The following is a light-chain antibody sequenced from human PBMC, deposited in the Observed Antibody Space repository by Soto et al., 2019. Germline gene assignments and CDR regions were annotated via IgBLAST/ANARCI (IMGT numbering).Light chain of an antibody. V-gene: IGLV8-61*01. CDR3: VLYMGSGIGV. CDR2: STN. Sequence: QTVVTQEPSFSVSPGGTVTLTCGLTSGSVSTTYYPSWNQQTPGQPPRTLIYSTNIRSSGVPDRFSGSILGNKAALTITGAQADDESAYYCVLYMGSGIGVFGGGTQLTVL. J-gene: IGLJ3*02. CDR1: SGSVSTTYY.